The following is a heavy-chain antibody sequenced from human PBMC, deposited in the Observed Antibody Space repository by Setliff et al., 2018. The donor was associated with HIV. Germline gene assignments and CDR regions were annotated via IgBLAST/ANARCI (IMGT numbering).Heavy chain of an antibody. D-gene: IGHD5-18*01. CDR2: IGSGSSLK. Sequence: GGSLRLSCAASGFTFSSHSMDWVRQAPGKGLEWVSYIGSGSSLKSYADSVKGRFTISRDNAKNLLYLDMRSLRVDDTAVYYCARAYVDTGMIPAYWGQGTLVTVSS. V-gene: IGHV3-21*05. J-gene: IGHJ4*02. CDR1: GFTFSSHS. CDR3: ARAYVDTGMIPAY.